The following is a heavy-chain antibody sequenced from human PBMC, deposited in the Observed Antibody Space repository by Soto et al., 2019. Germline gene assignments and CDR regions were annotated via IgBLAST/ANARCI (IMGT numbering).Heavy chain of an antibody. J-gene: IGHJ4*02. CDR2: ITGGGGGT. CDR1: GFTFSSYA. Sequence: GGSLRLSCAASGFTFSSYAMSWVRRAPGKGLEWVPGITGGGGGTYYADSVKGRFTISRDNSRNTLYLQLNSLRADDTAVYYCAKRPTSLPFDCWGQGTLVTVSS. D-gene: IGHD2-2*01. V-gene: IGHV3-23*01. CDR3: AKRPTSLPFDC.